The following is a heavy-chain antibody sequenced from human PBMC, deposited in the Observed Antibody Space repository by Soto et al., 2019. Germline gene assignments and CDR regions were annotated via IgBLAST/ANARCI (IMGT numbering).Heavy chain of an antibody. Sequence: QVQLQQWGAGLLKPSETLSLTCAVYGGSFSGYYWSWIRQPPGKGLEWIGEINHSGSTNYNPSLKSRSTISLDXXKXQXXLKLSSVTAADTAVYYWARGPGGANRYYFYYGMDVWGQGTTVTVSS. V-gene: IGHV4-34*01. CDR1: GGSFSGYY. D-gene: IGHD1-26*01. CDR2: INHSGST. CDR3: ARGPGGANRYYFYYGMDV. J-gene: IGHJ6*02.